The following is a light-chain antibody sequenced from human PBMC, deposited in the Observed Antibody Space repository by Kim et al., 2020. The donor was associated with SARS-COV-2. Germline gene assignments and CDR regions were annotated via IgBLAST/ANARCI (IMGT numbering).Light chain of an antibody. CDR3: QQHNDWPLT. J-gene: IGKJ4*01. CDR1: QSVSSH. Sequence: SPGERGTLSCRASQSVSSHLAWYQQKPGRAPRLLIYGASTRATGIPARFSGSGSGTEFTLTISSLQSEDYAVYYCQQHNDWPLTFGGGTKVDIK. V-gene: IGKV3-15*01. CDR2: GAS.